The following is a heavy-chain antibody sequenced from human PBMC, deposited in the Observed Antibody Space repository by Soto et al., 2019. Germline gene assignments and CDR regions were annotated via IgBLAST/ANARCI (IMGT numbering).Heavy chain of an antibody. J-gene: IGHJ4*02. V-gene: IGHV3-30*18. CDR3: AKPPGGWYPPFEY. Sequence: QVQLVESGGGVVQPGRSLRLSCAASGFTFSSYGMHWVRQAPGKGLEWVAVISYDGSNKYYVDSVKGRFTISRDNSKNTLYLQMNSLRAEDTAVYYCAKPPGGWYPPFEYWGQGTLVTVSS. CDR1: GFTFSSYG. D-gene: IGHD6-19*01. CDR2: ISYDGSNK.